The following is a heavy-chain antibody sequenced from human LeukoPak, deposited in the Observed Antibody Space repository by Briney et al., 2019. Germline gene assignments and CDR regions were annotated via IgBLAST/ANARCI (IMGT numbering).Heavy chain of an antibody. V-gene: IGHV1-69*06. CDR3: VSQDCSGGSCYDYMDV. Sequence: GASVKVSCKASGDTFSSYAISWVRQAPGQGLERMGGIIPIFGTANYAQKFQGRVTITADKSTSTAYMELSSLRSEDTAVYYCVSQDCSGGSCYDYMDVWGKGTTVTVSS. CDR1: GDTFSSYA. J-gene: IGHJ6*03. D-gene: IGHD2-15*01. CDR2: IIPIFGTA.